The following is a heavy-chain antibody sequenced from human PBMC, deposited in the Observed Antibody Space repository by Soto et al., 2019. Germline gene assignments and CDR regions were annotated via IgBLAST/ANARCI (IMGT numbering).Heavy chain of an antibody. CDR3: ATPHDYGDYGWGY. CDR1: GYTFTSYY. Sequence: QVQLVQSGAEVKKPGASVKVSCKASGYTFTSYYIHWVRQAPGQGLEWMGIINPSGGSTSYAQKFQGRATLTRDTSTSTVYMELSSLRSEDTAVYYCATPHDYGDYGWGYWGQGTLVTVSS. CDR2: INPSGGST. V-gene: IGHV1-46*03. J-gene: IGHJ4*02. D-gene: IGHD4-17*01.